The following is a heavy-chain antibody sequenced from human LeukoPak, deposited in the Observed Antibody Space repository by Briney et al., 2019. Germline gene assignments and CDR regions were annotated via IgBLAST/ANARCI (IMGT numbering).Heavy chain of an antibody. CDR3: AAEVAVASGIVLDP. V-gene: IGHV1-58*02. CDR1: GFTFTSSA. J-gene: IGHJ5*02. Sequence: SVKVSCKVSGFTFTSSAMQWVRQARGQRLEWIGWIVVGSGNTNYAQKFQERVTITRDMSTSTAYMELSSLRSEDTAVYYCAAEVAVASGIVLDPWGQGTLVTVSS. CDR2: IVVGSGNT. D-gene: IGHD6-19*01.